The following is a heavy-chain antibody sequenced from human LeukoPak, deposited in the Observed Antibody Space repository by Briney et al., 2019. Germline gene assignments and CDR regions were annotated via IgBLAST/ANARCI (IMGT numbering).Heavy chain of an antibody. V-gene: IGHV1-2*02. Sequence: GASVNVSCKASGYTFTGYHMHWVRQAPGQGLEWIGWINPNSGGTNYAQKFQGRVTMTRDTSITTAYMELSRLRSDDTAVYYCARDRGDWDAFDIWGQGTMVTVSS. CDR2: INPNSGGT. CDR3: ARDRGDWDAFDI. CDR1: GYTFTGYH. J-gene: IGHJ3*02. D-gene: IGHD3-10*01.